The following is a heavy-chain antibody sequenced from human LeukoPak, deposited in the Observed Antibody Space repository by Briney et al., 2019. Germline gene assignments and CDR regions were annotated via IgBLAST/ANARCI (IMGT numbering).Heavy chain of an antibody. CDR3: AKDLLYSDVWGSYRPNPLDY. D-gene: IGHD3-16*02. J-gene: IGHJ4*02. CDR1: GFTFSSYS. V-gene: IGHV3-48*01. CDR2: ISSSSSTI. Sequence: GGSLRLSCAASGFTFSSYSMNWVRQAPGKGLEWVSYISSSSSTIYYADSVKGRFTISRDNAKNSLYLQMNSLRAEDTAVYYCAKDLLYSDVWGSYRPNPLDYWGQGTLVTVSS.